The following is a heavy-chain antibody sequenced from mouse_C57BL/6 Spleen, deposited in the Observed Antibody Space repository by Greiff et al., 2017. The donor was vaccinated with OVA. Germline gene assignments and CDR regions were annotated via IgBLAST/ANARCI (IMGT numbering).Heavy chain of an antibody. CDR1: GFTFSSYG. Sequence: EVKLMESGGDLVKPGGSLKLSCAASGFTFSSYGMSWVRQTPDKRLEWVATISSGGSYTYYPDSVKGRFTISRDNAKNTLYLQMSSLKSEDTAMYYCARRYADYWGQGTTLTVSS. CDR3: ARRYADY. J-gene: IGHJ2*01. CDR2: ISSGGSYT. D-gene: IGHD6-5*01. V-gene: IGHV5-6*02.